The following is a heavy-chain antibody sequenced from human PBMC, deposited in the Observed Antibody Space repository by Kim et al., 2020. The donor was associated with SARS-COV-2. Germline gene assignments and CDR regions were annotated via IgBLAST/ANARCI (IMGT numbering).Heavy chain of an antibody. CDR1: GFTFSDYY. D-gene: IGHD3-9*01. J-gene: IGHJ6*02. CDR2: ISSSGSTI. Sequence: GVSLRLSCAASGFTFSDYYMSWIRQAPGKGLEWVSYISSSGSTIYYADSVKGRFTISRDNAKNSLYLQMNSLRAEDTAVYYCARDYDILTGYYNAYYYYYGMDVWGQGTTVTVSS. CDR3: ARDYDILTGYYNAYYYYYGMDV. V-gene: IGHV3-11*04.